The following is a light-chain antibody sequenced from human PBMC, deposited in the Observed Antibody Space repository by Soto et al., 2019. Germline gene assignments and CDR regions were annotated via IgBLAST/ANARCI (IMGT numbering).Light chain of an antibody. CDR3: QQYKNWPRPT. CDR2: GAS. V-gene: IGKV3-15*01. CDR1: QSVSSS. J-gene: IGKJ5*01. Sequence: EIVVTQSPATLSVSPGEGATLSCRASQSVSSSLDWYQQKPGQAPRLLMYGASTRATGIPARFSGSGSGTEFTLTISILQSEDFAVYYCQQYKNWPRPTFRQGKRLEIK.